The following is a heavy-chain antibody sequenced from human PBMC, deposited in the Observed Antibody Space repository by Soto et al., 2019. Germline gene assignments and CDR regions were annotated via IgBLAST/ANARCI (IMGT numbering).Heavy chain of an antibody. J-gene: IGHJ3*02. CDR3: ARSDYDSSGYYLAGAFDI. CDR1: GGTFSSYA. V-gene: IGHV1-69*13. CDR2: IIPIFGTA. D-gene: IGHD3-22*01. Sequence: SVKVSCKASGGTFSSYAISWVRQAPGQGLEWMGGIIPIFGTANYAQKFQGRVTMTADESTSTAYMELSSLRSEDTAVYYRARSDYDSSGYYLAGAFDIWGHRTMVTVAS.